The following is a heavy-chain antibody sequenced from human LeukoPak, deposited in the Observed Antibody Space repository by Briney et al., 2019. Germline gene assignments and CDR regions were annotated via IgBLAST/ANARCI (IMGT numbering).Heavy chain of an antibody. CDR3: AVLDYDFWSGYYPDY. V-gene: IGHV3-21*01. CDR1: GLTFSRYS. Sequence: GGSLRLSCAASGLTFSRYSMNWVRQAPGKGLEWVSSISSSSSYIYYADSVKGRFTISRDNAKNSLYLQMNSLRAEDTAVYYCAVLDYDFWSGYYPDYWGQGTLVTVSS. CDR2: ISSSSSYI. J-gene: IGHJ4*02. D-gene: IGHD3-3*01.